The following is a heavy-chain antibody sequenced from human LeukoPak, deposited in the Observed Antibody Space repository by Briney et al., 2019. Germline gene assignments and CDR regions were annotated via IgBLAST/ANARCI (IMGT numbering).Heavy chain of an antibody. Sequence: GESLKISCKGSGYSFTSYWICWVRQMPGKGLEWMGIIYPGGSDTRYSPSFQGQVTISADKSISTAYLQWSSLKASDTAMCYCARRGEYSSSSIDYWGQGTLVTASS. J-gene: IGHJ4*02. CDR3: ARRGEYSSSSIDY. D-gene: IGHD6-6*01. V-gene: IGHV5-51*01. CDR2: IYPGGSDT. CDR1: GYSFTSYW.